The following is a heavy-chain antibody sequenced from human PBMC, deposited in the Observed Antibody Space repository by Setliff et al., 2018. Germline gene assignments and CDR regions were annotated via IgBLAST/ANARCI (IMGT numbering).Heavy chain of an antibody. CDR1: GYTFTSYG. Sequence: ASVKVSCKASGYTFTSYGISWVRQAPGQGLEWLGWISPHSGNVYSAPKVQGRVTLTTDTSTNTAYMELRNLQSDDTAVYYCARLVRYCTKTTCQTLSGAEVWGQGTLVTVSS. J-gene: IGHJ4*02. V-gene: IGHV1-18*01. CDR2: ISPHSGNV. D-gene: IGHD2-8*01. CDR3: ARLVRYCTKTTCQTLSGAEV.